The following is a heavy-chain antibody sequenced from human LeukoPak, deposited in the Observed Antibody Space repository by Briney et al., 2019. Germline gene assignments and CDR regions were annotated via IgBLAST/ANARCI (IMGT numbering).Heavy chain of an antibody. CDR1: GGSFSGYY. CDR3: ARRGVYDTSDYYHKPFDN. V-gene: IGHV4-34*01. J-gene: IGHJ4*02. CDR2: INHSGST. D-gene: IGHD3-22*01. Sequence: PSETLSLTCAVYGGSFSGYYWSWIRQPPGKGLEWIGEINHSGSTNYNPSLKSRVTISVDTSKNQFSLKLSSVTAADTAVYYCARRGVYDTSDYYHKPFDNWGQGTLVTVSS.